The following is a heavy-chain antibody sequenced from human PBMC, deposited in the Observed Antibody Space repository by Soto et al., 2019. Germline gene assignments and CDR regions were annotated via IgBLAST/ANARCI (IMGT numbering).Heavy chain of an antibody. D-gene: IGHD3-16*01. CDR3: ARDYVSYFDY. V-gene: IGHV3-33*01. CDR1: GFTFSSYG. Sequence: QVQLVESGGGVVQPGRSLRLSCAASGFTFSSYGMHWVRQAPGKGLEWVAVIWYDGSNKYYADSVKGRFTISRDNSKNTLYMQMNSLRAEDTAVYYCARDYVSYFDYWGQGTLVTVSS. CDR2: IWYDGSNK. J-gene: IGHJ4*02.